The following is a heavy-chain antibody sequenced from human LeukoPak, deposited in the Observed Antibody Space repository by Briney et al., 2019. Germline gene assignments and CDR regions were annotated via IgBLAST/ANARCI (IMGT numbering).Heavy chain of an antibody. CDR2: INQGGSDK. CDR3: TRDRSRAEDD. D-gene: IGHD1-14*01. CDR1: GFTFSSYW. J-gene: IGHJ4*02. Sequence: GGSLRLSCAASGFTFSSYWMTWVRQAPGKGLEWVANINQGGSDKYYVDSVKGRFTISRDNANNLLYLQMNSLRGEDTAVYYCTRDRSRAEDDWGQGTLVTVSS. V-gene: IGHV3-7*01.